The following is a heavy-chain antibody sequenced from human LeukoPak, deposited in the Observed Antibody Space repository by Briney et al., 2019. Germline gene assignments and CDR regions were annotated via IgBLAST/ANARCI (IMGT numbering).Heavy chain of an antibody. CDR3: AKDRVSPGSSLAFYY. CDR2: ISGSGGST. D-gene: IGHD6-13*01. J-gene: IGHJ4*02. CDR1: GFTLSSYA. V-gene: IGHV3-23*01. Sequence: PGGSLRLSCAASGFTLSSYAMSWVRQAPGKGLEWVSAISGSGGSTYYADSVKGRFTISRDNSKNTLYLQMNSLRAEDTAVYYCAKDRVSPGSSLAFYYWGQGTLVTVSS.